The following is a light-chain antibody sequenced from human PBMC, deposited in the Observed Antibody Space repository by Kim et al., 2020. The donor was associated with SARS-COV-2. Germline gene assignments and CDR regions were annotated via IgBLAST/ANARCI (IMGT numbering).Light chain of an antibody. Sequence: ASVGDRGTITWRASQSISNYLNWYQQKPGKAPKLLIYAASSLQTVVPSRFSGSGSGTDFTLTISSLQPEDFATYSCQQSYNTPYTFGQGTKLEI. CDR2: AAS. CDR3: QQSYNTPYT. J-gene: IGKJ2*01. CDR1: QSISNY. V-gene: IGKV1-39*01.